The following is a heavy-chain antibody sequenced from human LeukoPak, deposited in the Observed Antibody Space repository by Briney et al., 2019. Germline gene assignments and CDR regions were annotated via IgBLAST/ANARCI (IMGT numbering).Heavy chain of an antibody. CDR1: GFTFSSYS. D-gene: IGHD6-6*01. Sequence: PGGSLRLSCAASGFTFSSYSMNWVRQAPGKGLEWVSGISWNSGSIGYADSVKGRFTISRDNAKNSLYLQMNSLRGEDMALYYCAKGLVGSSIADFFDYWGQGILVTVSS. CDR2: ISWNSGSI. CDR3: AKGLVGSSIADFFDY. J-gene: IGHJ4*02. V-gene: IGHV3-9*03.